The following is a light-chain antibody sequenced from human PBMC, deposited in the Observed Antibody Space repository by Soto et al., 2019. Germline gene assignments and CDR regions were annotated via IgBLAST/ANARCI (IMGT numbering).Light chain of an antibody. J-gene: IGKJ5*01. CDR3: QQRSNWIT. CDR2: GAS. Sequence: EIVLTQSPGTLSLSPGEGATLSCRASQSVSSSSLAWYQQKRGQAPRLLIYGASIRATGIPARFSGSGSGTDFTLTISSLEPEDFAVYYCQQRSNWITFGQGTRLEIK. CDR1: QSVSSSS. V-gene: IGKV3D-20*02.